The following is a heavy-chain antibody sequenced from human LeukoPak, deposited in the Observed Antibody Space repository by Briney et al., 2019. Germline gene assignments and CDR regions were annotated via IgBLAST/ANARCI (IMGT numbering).Heavy chain of an antibody. V-gene: IGHV1-8*01. CDR2: MNPNSGNT. D-gene: IGHD2-21*02. J-gene: IGHJ3*02. Sequence: GASVKVSCKASGYTFTSYDINWVRQATGQGLEWMGWMNPNSGNTGYVQKFQGRVTMTRNTSIRTAYMELSSLRSEDTAVYYCARGCGGDCYGDAFDIWGQGTMVTVSS. CDR1: GYTFTSYD. CDR3: ARGCGGDCYGDAFDI.